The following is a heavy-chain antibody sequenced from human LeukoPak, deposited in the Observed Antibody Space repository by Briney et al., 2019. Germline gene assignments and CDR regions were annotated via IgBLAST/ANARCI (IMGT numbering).Heavy chain of an antibody. CDR1: GFTFSTYN. V-gene: IGHV3-21*01. D-gene: IGHD1-7*01. Sequence: PGGSLRLSCAASGFTFSTYNMNWVRQAPGKGLEWVSSISSSGSYVYYADSVKGRFTISRDNAKNSLYLQMNSLRAEDTAVYYCARDVELTYWGQGTLVTVSS. CDR3: ARDVELTY. J-gene: IGHJ4*02. CDR2: ISSSGSYV.